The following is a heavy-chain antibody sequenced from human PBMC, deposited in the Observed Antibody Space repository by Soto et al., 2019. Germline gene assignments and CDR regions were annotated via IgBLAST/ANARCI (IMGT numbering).Heavy chain of an antibody. J-gene: IGHJ5*02. D-gene: IGHD3-22*01. CDR1: GGSFSGYY. Sequence: SETLSLTCAVYGGSFSGYYWSWIRQPPGKGLEWIGEINHSGSTNYNPSLKSRVTISVDTPKNQFSLKLSSVTAADTAVYYCARGLLTYYYDSSGYYSFDPWGQGTLVTVSS. CDR3: ARGLLTYYYDSSGYYSFDP. CDR2: INHSGST. V-gene: IGHV4-34*01.